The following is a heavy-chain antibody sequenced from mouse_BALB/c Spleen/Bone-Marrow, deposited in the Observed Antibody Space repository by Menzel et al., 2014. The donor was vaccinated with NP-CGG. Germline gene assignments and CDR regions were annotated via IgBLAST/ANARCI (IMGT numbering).Heavy chain of an antibody. Sequence: EVMLVESGGGLVKPGGSLKLSCAASGFTFSTYGMSWVRQTPDKRLEWVAAISNGGIYTYYPDTVKGRFTISRDNAKNTLYLQMSSLKSEDTAMYYCVRPYDYGTWFAYWGQGTLVTVSA. CDR2: ISNGGIYT. CDR3: VRPYDYGTWFAY. J-gene: IGHJ3*01. V-gene: IGHV5-6*03. CDR1: GFTFSTYG. D-gene: IGHD2-4*01.